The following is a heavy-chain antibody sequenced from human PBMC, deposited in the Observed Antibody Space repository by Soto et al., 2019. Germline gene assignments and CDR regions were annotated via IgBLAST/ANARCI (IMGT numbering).Heavy chain of an antibody. CDR3: VKDPPRNDAFDI. CDR2: ISYDGSNK. CDR1: GFTFSSYG. Sequence: QVQLVESGGVVVQPGRSLRLSCAASGFTFSSYGMHWVREAPGKGLEWVEVISYDGSNKYYADSVKGRFTISRANSKTTLYLQTNSLITEAPAIYYCVKDPPRNDAFDIWGQGTMVTVSS. J-gene: IGHJ3*02. V-gene: IGHV3-30*18.